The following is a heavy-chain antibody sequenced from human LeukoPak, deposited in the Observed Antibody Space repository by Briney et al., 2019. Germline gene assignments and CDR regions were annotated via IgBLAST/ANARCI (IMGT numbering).Heavy chain of an antibody. CDR2: ISYSGST. J-gene: IGHJ5*02. Sequence: SETLSLTCTVSGGSISSYYWSWIRQPPGRGLEWIGHISYSGSTYYNPSLKSRVTISVDTSNNQFSLKLSSLTAADTAVYYCARLEYSSSAYNWFDTWGQGTLVTVSS. D-gene: IGHD6-6*01. CDR3: ARLEYSSSAYNWFDT. CDR1: GGSISSYY. V-gene: IGHV4-59*01.